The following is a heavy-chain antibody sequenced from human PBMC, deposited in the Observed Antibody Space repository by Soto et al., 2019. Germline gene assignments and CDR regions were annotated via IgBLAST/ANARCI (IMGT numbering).Heavy chain of an antibody. CDR3: ARGRYGDY. V-gene: IGHV1-18*01. Sequence: QVHLVQSGAEVKKPGASVKVSCKGSGYGFTTYGITWVRQAPGQGLEWMAWISAHNGNTNYAQKLQGRVTVTRDTSTSTAHMELRSLRSDDTAVYYCARGRYGDYWGQGALVTVSS. CDR1: GYGFTTYG. J-gene: IGHJ4*02. CDR2: ISAHNGNT. D-gene: IGHD1-1*01.